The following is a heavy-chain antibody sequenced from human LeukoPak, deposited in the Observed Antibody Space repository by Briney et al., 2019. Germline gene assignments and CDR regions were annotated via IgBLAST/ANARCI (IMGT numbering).Heavy chain of an antibody. V-gene: IGHV3-30*18. D-gene: IGHD6-19*01. CDR3: AKEGKQWLLRGDFDY. CDR2: ISYDGSNK. CDR1: GFTFSSYG. Sequence: GGSLRLSCAASGFTFSSYGMHWVRQAPGKGLEWVAVISYDGSNKYYADSVKGRFTISRDNSKNTLYLQMNSLRAEDTAVYYCAKEGKQWLLRGDFDYWGQGTLVTVSS. J-gene: IGHJ4*02.